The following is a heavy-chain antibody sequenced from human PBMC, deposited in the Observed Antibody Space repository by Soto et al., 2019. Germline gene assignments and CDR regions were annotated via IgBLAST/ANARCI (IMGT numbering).Heavy chain of an antibody. Sequence: GESLKISCKGSGYSFPSFWIGWVRQMPGKGLEWMGRIDSSDSYTNYSPSFQGHVTITADKSMNTAYLQWSSLKASDTAMYYCARLQPELGRYYYDMDVWGQGTMVTVSS. CDR3: ARLQPELGRYYYDMDV. CDR1: GYSFPSFW. D-gene: IGHD1-7*01. V-gene: IGHV5-10-1*01. CDR2: IDSSDSYT. J-gene: IGHJ6*02.